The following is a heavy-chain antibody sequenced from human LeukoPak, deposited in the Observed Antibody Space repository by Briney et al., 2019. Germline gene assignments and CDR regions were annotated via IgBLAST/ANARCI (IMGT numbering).Heavy chain of an antibody. CDR3: AAGTGYSDFDN. CDR1: GFTFSNAW. V-gene: IGHV3-15*01. J-gene: IGHJ4*02. CDR2: IKSKIDGGTI. Sequence: GGSLRLSCAASGFTFSNAWMSWVRQAPGKGLEWVGRIKSKIDGGTIDYAAPVKGRFTISRDDSSNTLYLQMNGLEIEDTAVFYCAAGTGYSDFDNWGPGTLVTVSS. D-gene: IGHD3-9*01.